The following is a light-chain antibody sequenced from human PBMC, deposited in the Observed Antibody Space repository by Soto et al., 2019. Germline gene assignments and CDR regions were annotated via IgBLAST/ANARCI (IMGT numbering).Light chain of an antibody. CDR2: RNN. CDR1: SSNIGSNY. Sequence: QSVLTQPPSASGTPGQRVTISCSGSSSNIGSNYVYWYQQLPGTAPKLLIYRNNQRPSGVPDRFSDSKSGTSASLAISGLRSEDEADYYCAAWDDSLVVFGGGTKLTVL. CDR3: AAWDDSLVV. J-gene: IGLJ2*01. V-gene: IGLV1-47*01.